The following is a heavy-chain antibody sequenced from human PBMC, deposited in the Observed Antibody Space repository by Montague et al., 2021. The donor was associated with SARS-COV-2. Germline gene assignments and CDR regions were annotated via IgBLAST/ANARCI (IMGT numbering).Heavy chain of an antibody. V-gene: IGHV4-39*07. Sequence: SETLSLTCTVSGGSISSSSYYWGWIRQPPGKGLEWIGSIYYTGSTYYNPSLKSRVTVSVDMSKNQFSLKLSSVTAADTAVYYCARDTRIAMLVVVTRYGLDVWGQGTTVTVFS. CDR1: GGSISSSSYY. CDR2: IYYTGST. D-gene: IGHD3-22*01. CDR3: ARDTRIAMLVVVTRYGLDV. J-gene: IGHJ6*02.